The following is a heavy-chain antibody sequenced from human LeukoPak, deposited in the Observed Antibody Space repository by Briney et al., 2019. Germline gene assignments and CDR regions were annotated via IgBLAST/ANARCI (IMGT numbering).Heavy chain of an antibody. CDR2: INPNSGDT. Sequence: ASVKVSCKASGYTFTGYFLHWVRRAPGQGFEWMGWINPNSGDTSYTQTFQGRVTMTRDTSISTAYMELSSLRSDDTAVYYCARAQSLTEPAGTFANSWGQGTLITVSS. D-gene: IGHD6-13*01. V-gene: IGHV1-2*02. J-gene: IGHJ4*02. CDR1: GYTFTGYF. CDR3: ARAQSLTEPAGTFANS.